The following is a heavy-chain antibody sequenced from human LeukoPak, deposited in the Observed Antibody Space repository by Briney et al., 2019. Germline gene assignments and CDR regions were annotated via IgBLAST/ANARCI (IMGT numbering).Heavy chain of an antibody. CDR1: GFTFNNYW. J-gene: IGHJ3*02. V-gene: IGHV3-7*01. CDR3: ARDRYCSSTSCYGGAFDI. CDR2: IKQDGSET. Sequence: GGSLRLSCAASGFTFNNYWMNWVRQAPGKGLEWVANIKQDGSETYYVDSVKGRFTISRDNSKNTLYLQMGSLRAEDMAVYYCARDRYCSSTSCYGGAFDIWGQGTMVTVSS. D-gene: IGHD2-2*01.